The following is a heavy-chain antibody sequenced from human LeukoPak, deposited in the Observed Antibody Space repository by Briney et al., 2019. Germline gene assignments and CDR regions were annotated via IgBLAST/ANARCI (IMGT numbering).Heavy chain of an antibody. CDR2: IYYSGST. Sequence: SETLSLTCTVSGGSISSYYWSWIRQPPGKGLEWIGYIYYSGSTNYNPSLKSRVTISVDTSKNQFSLKLSSVTAADTAVYYGARGSYDFWSGYYKYYFDYWGQGTLVTVSS. V-gene: IGHV4-59*01. J-gene: IGHJ4*02. D-gene: IGHD3-3*01. CDR3: ARGSYDFWSGYYKYYFDY. CDR1: GGSISSYY.